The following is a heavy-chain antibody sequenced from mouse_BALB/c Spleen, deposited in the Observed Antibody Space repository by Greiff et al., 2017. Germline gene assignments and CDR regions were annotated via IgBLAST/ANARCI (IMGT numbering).Heavy chain of an antibody. J-gene: IGHJ3*01. D-gene: IGHD2-1*01. CDR1: GYTFSSYW. CDR2: ILPGSGST. Sequence: QVQLQQSGAELMKPGASVKISCKATGYTFSSYWIEWVKQRPGHGLEWIGEILPGSGSTNYNEKFKGKATFTADTSSNTAYMQLSSLTSEDSAVYYCARWDGNNDGFAYWGQGTLVTVSA. V-gene: IGHV1-9*01. CDR3: ARWDGNNDGFAY.